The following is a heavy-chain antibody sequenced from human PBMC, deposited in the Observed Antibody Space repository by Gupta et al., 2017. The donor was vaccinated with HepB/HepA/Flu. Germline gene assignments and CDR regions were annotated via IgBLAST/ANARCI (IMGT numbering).Heavy chain of an antibody. Sequence: QVQLVEYGGGSVKPGGSLRLSCAASGFTFTDYYMSWIRQAPGKGLEWVSYINGVGIPAFYSDSVKGRFTISRDNVKGSVYLQMDSLRAEDTAMYYCVRSGPTDYWGQGTRVTVSS. V-gene: IGHV3-11*04. CDR2: INGVGIPA. CDR3: VRSGPTDY. J-gene: IGHJ4*02. CDR1: GFTFTDYY.